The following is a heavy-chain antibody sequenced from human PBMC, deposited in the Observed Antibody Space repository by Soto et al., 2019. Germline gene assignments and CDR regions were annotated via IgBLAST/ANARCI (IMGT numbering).Heavy chain of an antibody. J-gene: IGHJ4*02. Sequence: SVKVSCKASGGTFSSYTISWVRQAPGQGLEWMGRIIPILGIANYAQKFQGRVTITADKSTSTAYMELSSLRSEDTAVYYCARDQPWELPLDYWGQGTLVTVSS. CDR2: IIPILGIA. V-gene: IGHV1-69*04. D-gene: IGHD1-26*01. CDR1: GGTFSSYT. CDR3: ARDQPWELPLDY.